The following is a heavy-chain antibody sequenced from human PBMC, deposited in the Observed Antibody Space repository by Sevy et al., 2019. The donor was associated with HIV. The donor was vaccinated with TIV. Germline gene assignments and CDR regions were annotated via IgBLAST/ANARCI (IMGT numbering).Heavy chain of an antibody. D-gene: IGHD1-26*01. V-gene: IGHV3-30*04. CDR2: ITYDGSNK. J-gene: IGHJ4*01. CDR3: ACGVAPTLDY. Sequence: GGSLRLTCAASGFTFSSYAMHWVRQAPGKGLEWVALITYDGSNKYFADSVKGRFTISRDKSKNTLYLQMTNLRAEYTAVYYCACGVAPTLDYWVQGTLVTVSS. CDR1: GFTFSSYA.